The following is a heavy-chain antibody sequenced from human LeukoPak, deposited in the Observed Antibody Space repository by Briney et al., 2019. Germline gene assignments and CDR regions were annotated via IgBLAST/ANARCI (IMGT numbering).Heavy chain of an antibody. Sequence: ASVKVSCKASGYTFTGYYMHWVRQAPGQGLEWMGWINPNSGGTNYAQKFQGRVTMTRDTSISTAYMELSRLRSDDTAVYYCAKIIGYCSSTSCYAPADAFDIWGQGTMVTVSS. J-gene: IGHJ3*02. CDR2: INPNSGGT. CDR1: GYTFTGYY. V-gene: IGHV1-2*02. CDR3: AKIIGYCSSTSCYAPADAFDI. D-gene: IGHD2-2*01.